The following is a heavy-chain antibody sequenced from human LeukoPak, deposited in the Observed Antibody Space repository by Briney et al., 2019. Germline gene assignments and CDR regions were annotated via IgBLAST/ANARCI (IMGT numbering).Heavy chain of an antibody. CDR2: ISYDGSNK. J-gene: IGHJ5*02. D-gene: IGHD1-1*01. CDR3: ARDGWPGKGERHWFDP. V-gene: IGHV3-30*04. Sequence: PGRSLRLSCAASGFTFSSYAMHWVRQAPGKGLEWVAVISYDGSNKYYADSVKGRFTISRDNSKNTLYLQMNSLRAEDTAVYYCARDGWPGKGERHWFDPWGQGTLVTVSS. CDR1: GFTFSSYA.